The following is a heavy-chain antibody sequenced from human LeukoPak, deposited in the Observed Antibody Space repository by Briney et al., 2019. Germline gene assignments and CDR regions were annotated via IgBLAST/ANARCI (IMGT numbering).Heavy chain of an antibody. CDR1: GGSMFSYY. CDR3: ASTYFGSGSFLLDY. V-gene: IGHV4-59*01. Sequence: SETLSLTYTVSGGSMFSYYWSWVRQSPGKGLEWIGYIYYTGSTNYNPSLKSRVTISIDMSRTQFSLKLRSVTAADTAVYYCASTYFGSGSFLLDYWGQGTLVTVSS. D-gene: IGHD3-10*01. CDR2: IYYTGST. J-gene: IGHJ4*02.